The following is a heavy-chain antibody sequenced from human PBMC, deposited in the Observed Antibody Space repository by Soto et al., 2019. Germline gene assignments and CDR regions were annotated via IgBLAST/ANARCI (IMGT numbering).Heavy chain of an antibody. CDR1: GFTFSSYT. CDR2: ISGSGSST. D-gene: IGHD7-27*01. Sequence: GGSLRLSCAASGFTFSSYTMSWVRQAPGKGLEWVSTISGSGSSTYSADSVKGRFTISRDNSKNTLYLQMNSLRVEDTAIYYCAKSWGIDYWGQGTLVTVSS. J-gene: IGHJ4*02. V-gene: IGHV3-23*01. CDR3: AKSWGIDY.